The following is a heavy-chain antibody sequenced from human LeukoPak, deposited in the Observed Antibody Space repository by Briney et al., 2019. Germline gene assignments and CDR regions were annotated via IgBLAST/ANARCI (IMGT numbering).Heavy chain of an antibody. Sequence: GGSLRLSCAASGFTVSSNYVSWVRQAPGKGLEWVSVIYSGGSTYYADSVKGRFTISRDNSKNTLYLQMNSLRAEDTAVYYCARVGANDAFDIWGQGTMVTVSS. D-gene: IGHD1-26*01. CDR2: IYSGGST. V-gene: IGHV3-53*01. CDR3: ARVGANDAFDI. CDR1: GFTVSSNY. J-gene: IGHJ3*02.